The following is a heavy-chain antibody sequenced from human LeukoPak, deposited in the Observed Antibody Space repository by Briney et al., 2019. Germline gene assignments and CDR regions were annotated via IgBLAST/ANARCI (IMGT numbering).Heavy chain of an antibody. CDR2: ISAYNGNT. CDR1: GGTFSSYA. Sequence: ASVKVSCKASGGTFSSYAISWVRQAPGQGLEWMGWISAYNGNTNYAQKLQGRVTMTRDTSTSTVYMELSSLRSEDTAVYYCARGSAYYYDSSGYLDPWGQGTLVTVSS. CDR3: ARGSAYYYDSSGYLDP. V-gene: IGHV1-18*01. D-gene: IGHD3-22*01. J-gene: IGHJ5*02.